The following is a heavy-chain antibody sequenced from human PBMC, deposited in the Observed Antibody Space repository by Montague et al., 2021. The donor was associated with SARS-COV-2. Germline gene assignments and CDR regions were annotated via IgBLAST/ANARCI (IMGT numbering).Heavy chain of an antibody. CDR3: ARRGYSNSRLDDAFDI. D-gene: IGHD6-13*01. J-gene: IGHJ3*02. CDR2: IYYSGST. V-gene: IGHV4-39*01. Sequence: SETLSLTCTVSGGSVSSRSYYWGWIRQPPGKGLEWIGSIYYSGSTHYNPSLKSRVTISVDTFKNQFSLELASVTAADTAVYYCARRGYSNSRLDDAFDIWGQGTMVIVSS. CDR1: GGSVSSRSYY.